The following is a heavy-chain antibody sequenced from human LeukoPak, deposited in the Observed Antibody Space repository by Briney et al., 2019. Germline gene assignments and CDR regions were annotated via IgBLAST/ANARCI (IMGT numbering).Heavy chain of an antibody. CDR1: GYTFISFG. Sequence: ASVKVSCKASGYTFISFGFSWVRQAPGQGLEWMGGISGYNASTKYAQNLQGRVTMTTDISTSTAYMELRSLRSDDTAVYYCVRDCSTPCSIFSDYWGQGTLVTVSS. D-gene: IGHD2-2*01. CDR3: VRDCSTPCSIFSDY. CDR2: ISGYNAST. V-gene: IGHV1-18*01. J-gene: IGHJ4*02.